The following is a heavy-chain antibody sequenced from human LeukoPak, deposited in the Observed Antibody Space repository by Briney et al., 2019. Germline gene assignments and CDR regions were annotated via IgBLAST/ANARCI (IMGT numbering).Heavy chain of an antibody. J-gene: IGHJ6*03. CDR2: IKQDGSEK. CDR3: TRELLYGDYVRGYYYCVDA. V-gene: IGHV3-7*03. CDR1: GFTFSTYR. D-gene: IGHD4-17*01. Sequence: GGSLRLSCAASGFTFSTYRMSWVRQAPGKGLEWVANIKQDGSEKHYVDSVKGRFTISRDNAKNSLYLQMNSLKTEDTAVYYCTRELLYGDYVRGYYYCVDAWGKGTTVTISS.